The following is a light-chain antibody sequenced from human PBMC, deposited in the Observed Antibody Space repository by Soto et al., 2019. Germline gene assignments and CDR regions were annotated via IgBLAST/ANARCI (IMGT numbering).Light chain of an antibody. Sequence: EIVLTQSPATLSLSPGERATLSCRASQSVSSYLAWYQQKPGQAPRLLIYDASNRATGIPARFSGSGSVTDFTLPISSLEPEDFAVYYCQHRSNWPPYTFGQGTKLEIK. J-gene: IGKJ2*01. CDR2: DAS. CDR1: QSVSSY. CDR3: QHRSNWPPYT. V-gene: IGKV3-11*01.